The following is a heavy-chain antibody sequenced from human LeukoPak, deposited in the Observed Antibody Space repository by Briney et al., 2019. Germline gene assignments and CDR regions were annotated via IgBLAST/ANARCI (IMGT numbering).Heavy chain of an antibody. D-gene: IGHD6-19*01. J-gene: IGHJ4*02. V-gene: IGHV3-9*01. CDR2: ISWNSGSI. CDR3: AEDVSSGWEPDYFDY. CDR1: GFTFDDYA. Sequence: GGSLRLSCAASGFTFDDYAMHWVRQAPGKGLEWVSGISWNSGSIGYADSVKGRFTISRDNAKNSLYLQMNSLRAEDTALYYCAEDVSSGWEPDYFDYWGQGTLVTVSS.